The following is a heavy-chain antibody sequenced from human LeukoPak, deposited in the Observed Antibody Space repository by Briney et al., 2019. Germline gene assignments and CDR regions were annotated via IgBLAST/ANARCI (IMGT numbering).Heavy chain of an antibody. CDR3: ARDQARYYDSSGYSFDY. CDR1: GFTFSSYA. Sequence: GGSLRLSCAASGFTFSSYAMHWVRQAPGKGLEWVAVISYDGSNKYYADSVKGRFTISRDNSKNTLYLQMNSLRAEDTAVYYCARDQARYYDSSGYSFDYWGQGTLVTVSS. CDR2: ISYDGSNK. V-gene: IGHV3-30-3*01. D-gene: IGHD3-22*01. J-gene: IGHJ4*02.